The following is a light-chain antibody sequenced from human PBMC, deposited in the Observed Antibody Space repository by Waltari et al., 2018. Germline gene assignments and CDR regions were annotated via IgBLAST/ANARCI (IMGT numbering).Light chain of an antibody. V-gene: IGKV3-11*01. CDR3: QQRSNWPRT. CDR2: SVS. J-gene: IGKJ1*01. Sequence: EIVLTQSPATLSLSPGERATLSCRASQSVSSYLAWYQQMPGQAPRLLIHSVSNRATGIPARFSGSGSGTDFTLTISSLEPEDFAVYYCQQRSNWPRTFGQGTKVEIK. CDR1: QSVSSY.